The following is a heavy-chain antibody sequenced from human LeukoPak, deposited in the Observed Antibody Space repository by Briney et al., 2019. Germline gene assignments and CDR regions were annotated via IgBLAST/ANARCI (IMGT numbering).Heavy chain of an antibody. CDR3: AKRGVVIRVVLVGFHKEAYYFDS. Sequence: GGSLRLSCAASGFPFSNHAMSWVRQAPGKGLEWVAGISGSGGRTNYADSVKGRFTISRDSPKNTLYLQMNSLRAEDTAVYFCAKRGVVIRVVLVGFHKEAYYFDSWGQGALVTVSS. D-gene: IGHD3-10*01. CDR2: ISGSGGRT. CDR1: GFPFSNHA. J-gene: IGHJ4*02. V-gene: IGHV3-23*01.